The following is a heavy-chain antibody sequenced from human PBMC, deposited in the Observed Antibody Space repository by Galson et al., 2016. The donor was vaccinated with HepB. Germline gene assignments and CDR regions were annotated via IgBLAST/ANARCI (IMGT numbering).Heavy chain of an antibody. CDR2: IKQDGSEK. CDR3: ARGRVPRAHWDYYGLDV. J-gene: IGHJ6*02. CDR1: GFTFSSYW. D-gene: IGHD2-2*01. Sequence: SLRLSCAASGFTFSSYWMSWVRQAPGKGLEWVANIKQDGSEKYYVDSVKGRFIISRDNAKNSLYLQMNSLRAADTAVYYCARGRVPRAHWDYYGLDVWGQGTTVTVSS. V-gene: IGHV3-7*01.